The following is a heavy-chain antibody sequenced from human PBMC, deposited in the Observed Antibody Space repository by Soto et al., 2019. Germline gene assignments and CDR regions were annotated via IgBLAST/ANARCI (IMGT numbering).Heavy chain of an antibody. CDR1: GFTFRYYY. CDR2: ISGDGSGI. J-gene: IGHJ2*01. CDR3: AREGESGWFLDL. Sequence: EVQLVESGGGLVHPGGSLRLSCAASGFTFRYYYMVWVRQTPGKGLVWLSGISGDGSGIDYADSVKGRFTISRDNAKNTYLEMNSLTAEDTAVYYCAREGESGWFLDLWGRGTPVTVSS. D-gene: IGHD3-10*01. V-gene: IGHV3-74*01.